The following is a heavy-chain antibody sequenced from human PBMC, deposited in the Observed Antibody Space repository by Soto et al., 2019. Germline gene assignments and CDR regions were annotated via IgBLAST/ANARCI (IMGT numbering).Heavy chain of an antibody. J-gene: IGHJ5*02. CDR3: AKDPYCSTTSCLNYFDP. CDR1: GFTFSNYA. V-gene: IGHV3-23*01. Sequence: EVQLLESGGGLVQPGGSLRLSCAASGFTFSNYAMSWVRQAPGKGLEWVSAISGSGGATYYADSVKGRFTISRDNSKNPLNLQMNSLRADDTALYYCAKDPYCSTTSCLNYFDPWGQGTLVTVSS. CDR2: ISGSGGAT. D-gene: IGHD2-2*01.